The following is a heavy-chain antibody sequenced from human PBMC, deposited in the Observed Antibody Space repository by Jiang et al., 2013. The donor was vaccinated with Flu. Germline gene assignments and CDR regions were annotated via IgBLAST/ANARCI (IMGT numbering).Heavy chain of an antibody. Sequence: QTLSLTCAISGDSVSSNSAAWNWIRQSPSRGLEWLGRTYYRSKWYNDYAVSVKSRITINPDTSKNQFSLQLDSVTPEDTAMYYCARVVGCSGSNCYSTFASWGQGTLVTVSS. CDR2: TYYRSKWYN. V-gene: IGHV6-1*01. D-gene: IGHD2-15*01. CDR1: GDSVSSNSAA. CDR3: ARVVGCSGSNCYSTFAS. J-gene: IGHJ4*02.